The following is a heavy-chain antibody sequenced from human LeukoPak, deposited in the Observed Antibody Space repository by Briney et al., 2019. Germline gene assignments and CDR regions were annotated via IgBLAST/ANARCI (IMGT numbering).Heavy chain of an antibody. J-gene: IGHJ6*02. CDR2: MYTSGST. CDR3: ARDVAADFYYYYGMDV. V-gene: IGHV4-4*07. Sequence: PSETLSLTCTVSGGSVSSYYWSWIRQPAGKRLEWIGRMYTSGSTNYNPSLKSRVTMSVDTSKNQFSLKLSSVTAADTAVYYCARDVAADFYYYYGMDVWGQGTTVTVSS. D-gene: IGHD6-13*01. CDR1: GGSVSSYY.